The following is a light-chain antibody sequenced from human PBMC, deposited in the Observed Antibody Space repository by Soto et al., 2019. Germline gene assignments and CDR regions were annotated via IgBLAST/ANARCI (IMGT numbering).Light chain of an antibody. J-gene: IGKJ2*01. V-gene: IGKV1-5*01. CDR3: QKYNSYSGT. CDR1: QRISSW. Sequence: DIQMTQSPSTLSASVGDRVTITCRASQRISSWLSWYQHKPRKVPKLLIYDASRLESGLASRFSGSGSGTEFTLTISSLQPDDFETYYCQKYNSYSGTFGQVTQLEIK. CDR2: DAS.